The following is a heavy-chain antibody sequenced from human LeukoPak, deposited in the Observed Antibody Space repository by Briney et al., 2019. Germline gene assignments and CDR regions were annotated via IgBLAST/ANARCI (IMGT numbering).Heavy chain of an antibody. J-gene: IGHJ4*02. CDR2: ISHDGINK. D-gene: IGHD6-19*01. CDR3: ARESSGSFDY. CDR1: GFRFSTYV. V-gene: IGHV3-30-3*01. Sequence: GGSLRLSCAASGFRFSTYVMHWVRQAPGKGLDWVAIISHDGINKYYADSVKGRFTISRDNSKNTLYLQMNSLRAEDTAVYYCARESSGSFDYWGQGTLVTVSS.